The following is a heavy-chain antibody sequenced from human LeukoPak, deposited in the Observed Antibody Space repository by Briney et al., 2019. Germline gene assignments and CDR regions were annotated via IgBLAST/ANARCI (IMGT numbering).Heavy chain of an antibody. CDR1: GFTFSSYA. CDR3: ARDSTYYYDSGSSGPHYFGY. Sequence: GGSLRLSCAASGFTFSSYALHWVRQAPGKGLGGVAVLSFDGTITYYAESVKGRFTISRDNSKNTLYLQLNSLRAEDTAVYYCARDSTYYYDSGSSGPHYFGYWGQGTLVTVSS. J-gene: IGHJ4*02. CDR2: LSFDGTIT. D-gene: IGHD3-10*01. V-gene: IGHV3-30*04.